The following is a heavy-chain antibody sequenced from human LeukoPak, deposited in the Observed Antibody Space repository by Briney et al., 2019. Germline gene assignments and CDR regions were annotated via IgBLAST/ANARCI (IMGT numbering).Heavy chain of an antibody. CDR3: ARGLGY. Sequence: SETLSLTCAVYGGSFSGYYWSWIRQPPGKGLEWIGEINHSGSTNYDPSLKSRVTISVDTSKNQFSLKLSSVTAADTAVYYCARGLGYWGQGTLVTVSS. V-gene: IGHV4-34*01. J-gene: IGHJ4*02. CDR2: INHSGST. CDR1: GGSFSGYY.